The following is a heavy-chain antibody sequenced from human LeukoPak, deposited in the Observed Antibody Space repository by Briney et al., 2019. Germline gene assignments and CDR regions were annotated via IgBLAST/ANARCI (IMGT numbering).Heavy chain of an antibody. J-gene: IGHJ4*02. CDR3: ARGPLGATVTFDY. CDR1: GFTGNSNY. Sequence: GGSLRLSGAASGFTGNSNYMNWVRQAPGKGLEWFSLISGDGGGTYYADSVKGRFTISRDNSKNSLYLQMNSLRTEDIALYYCARGPLGATVTFDYWGRGTLVTVSS. CDR2: ISGDGGGT. V-gene: IGHV3-43*02. D-gene: IGHD4-17*01.